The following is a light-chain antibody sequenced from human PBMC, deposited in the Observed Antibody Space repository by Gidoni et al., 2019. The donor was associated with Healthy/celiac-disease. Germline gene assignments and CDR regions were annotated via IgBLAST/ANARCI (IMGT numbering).Light chain of an antibody. J-gene: IGKJ1*01. V-gene: IGKV1-5*03. CDR1: QSISNL. Sequence: IQITPSPSTLSASVGDRVTITCRASQSISNLFAWYQQKPGKAPKLLIYKASTIESGVPARFSGSGSGTEFTLTISSLQPDDFATYYCQQYNSYSWTFGQGTKVEIK. CDR3: QQYNSYSWT. CDR2: KAS.